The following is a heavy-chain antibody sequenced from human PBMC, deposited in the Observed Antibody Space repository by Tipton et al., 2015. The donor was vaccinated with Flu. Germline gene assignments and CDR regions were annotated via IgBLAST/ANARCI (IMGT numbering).Heavy chain of an antibody. CDR2: ISSSSSYI. Sequence: SLRLSCAASGFTFSSYSMNWVRQAPGKGLEWVSSISSSSSYIYYADSVKGRFTISRDNAKNSLYLQMNSLRAEDTAVYYCARRLRGSYYVDYWGQGTLVTVSS. J-gene: IGHJ4*02. CDR3: ARRLRGSYYVDY. CDR1: GFTFSSYS. V-gene: IGHV3-21*01. D-gene: IGHD1-26*01.